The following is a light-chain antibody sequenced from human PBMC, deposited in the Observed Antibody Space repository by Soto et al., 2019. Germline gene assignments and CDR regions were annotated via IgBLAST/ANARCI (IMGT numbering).Light chain of an antibody. CDR1: SSNIGSNY. J-gene: IGLJ3*02. Sequence: QSVLTQPPSASGTPGQRVTISCSGSSSNIGSNYVYWYQQLPGTAPKLLIYRNNQRPSGVPDRFSGSKSGTSASLAISGLRSEDEADYYCCSYASSATWVFGGGTKLTVL. V-gene: IGLV1-47*01. CDR2: RNN. CDR3: CSYASSATWV.